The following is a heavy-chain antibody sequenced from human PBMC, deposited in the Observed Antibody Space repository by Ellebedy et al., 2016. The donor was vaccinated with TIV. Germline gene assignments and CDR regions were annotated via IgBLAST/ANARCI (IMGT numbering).Heavy chain of an antibody. D-gene: IGHD6-19*01. CDR3: AGRTRGIAVAGSM. CDR2: INHSGST. J-gene: IGHJ4*02. V-gene: IGHV4-34*01. Sequence: MPGGSLRLSCAVYGGSFSGYYWSWIRQPPGKGLEWIGEINHSGSTNYNPSLKSRVTISVDTSKNQFSLKLSSVTAADTAVYYCAGRTRGIAVAGSMWGQGTLVTVSS. CDR1: GGSFSGYY.